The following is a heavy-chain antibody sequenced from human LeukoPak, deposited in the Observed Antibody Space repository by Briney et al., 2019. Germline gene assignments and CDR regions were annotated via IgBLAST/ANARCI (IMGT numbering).Heavy chain of an antibody. CDR3: ARDRVLLWFGEFPPGSY. CDR2: ISAYNGNT. Sequence: GASVKVSCKASGYTFTSYGISWVRQAPGQGLEWMGWISAYNGNTNYAQKLQGRVTMTTDTSTSTAYMELRSLRSDDTAVYYCARDRVLLWFGEFPPGSYWGQGTLVTVSS. CDR1: GYTFTSYG. J-gene: IGHJ4*02. V-gene: IGHV1-18*01. D-gene: IGHD3-10*01.